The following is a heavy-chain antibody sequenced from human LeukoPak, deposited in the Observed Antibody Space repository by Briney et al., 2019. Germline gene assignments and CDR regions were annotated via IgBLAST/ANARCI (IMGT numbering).Heavy chain of an antibody. V-gene: IGHV1-2*02. CDR1: GYTFTGYY. Sequence: SVKVSCKASGYTFTGYYIHWVRQASGQGHEWMGWINPNSGGTKYAQKFQGRVTMTRDTSISTAYVELNSLTSDDTAVYYCARGQTVELTSGWYANYWGQGTLVTVSS. J-gene: IGHJ4*02. CDR2: INPNSGGT. D-gene: IGHD6-19*01. CDR3: ARGQTVELTSGWYANY.